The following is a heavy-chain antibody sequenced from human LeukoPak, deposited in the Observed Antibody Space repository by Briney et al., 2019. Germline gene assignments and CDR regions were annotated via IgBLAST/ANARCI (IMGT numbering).Heavy chain of an antibody. Sequence: GGSLRLSCAASGFTFINYAMTWVRQAPGKGLEWVSAISGSDGNTFYADSVKGRFTISRDNSKNALYLQMNSLRAEDTAIYYCARDDNSQGATTLFDFWGQGTLVTVSS. CDR3: ARDDNSQGATTLFDF. CDR1: GFTFINYA. D-gene: IGHD1-26*01. V-gene: IGHV3-23*01. CDR2: ISGSDGNT. J-gene: IGHJ4*02.